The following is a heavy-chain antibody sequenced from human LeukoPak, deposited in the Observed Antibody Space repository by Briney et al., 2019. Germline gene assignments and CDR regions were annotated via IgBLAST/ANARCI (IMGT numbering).Heavy chain of an antibody. CDR3: AGGLTTVSYYYMDV. CDR2: IIPIFGTA. CDR1: GGTFSSYA. V-gene: IGHV1-69*06. D-gene: IGHD4-17*01. Sequence: GSSVKVSCKASGGTFSSYAISWVRQAPGQGLEWMGGIIPIFGTANYAQKFQGRVTITADKSTSTAYMELSSLRSEDTAVYYCAGGLTTVSYYYMDVWGKGTTVTVSS. J-gene: IGHJ6*03.